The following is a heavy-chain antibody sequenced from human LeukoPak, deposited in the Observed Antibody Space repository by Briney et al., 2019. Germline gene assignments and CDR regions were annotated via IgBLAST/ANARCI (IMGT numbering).Heavy chain of an antibody. J-gene: IGHJ3*02. D-gene: IGHD4-23*01. Sequence: SETLSLTCAVYGGSFSGYYWSWIRQPPGKGLEWIGEINHSGSTNYNPSLKSRVTISVDTSKNQFSLKLSSVTAADTAVYYCAIDPTVVTPEAVDIWGQGTKVTVSS. CDR2: INHSGST. CDR1: GGSFSGYY. V-gene: IGHV4-34*01. CDR3: AIDPTVVTPEAVDI.